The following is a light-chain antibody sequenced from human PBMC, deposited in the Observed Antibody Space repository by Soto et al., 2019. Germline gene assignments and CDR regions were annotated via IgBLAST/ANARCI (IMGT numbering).Light chain of an antibody. V-gene: IGKV3-20*01. J-gene: IGKJ1*01. CDR2: GAS. CDR1: QSVSSSY. CDR3: QQYGNSPGT. Sequence: EIALTQSPGTLSLSPGERDTLSCRASQSVSSSYLAWYQQKPGQAPRLLIYGASSRATGIPDRFSGSGSGTEFTLTISRLEPEDSAVYNFQQYGNSPGTFGQGTKVEIK.